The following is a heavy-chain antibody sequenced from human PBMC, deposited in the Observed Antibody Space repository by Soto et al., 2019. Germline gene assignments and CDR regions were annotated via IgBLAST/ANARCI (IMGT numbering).Heavy chain of an antibody. Sequence: LRLSCAASGFTFSDYYMSWIRQAPGKGLEWVSYISSSGSTIYYADSVKGRFTISRDNAKNSLYLQMNSLRAEDTAVYYCAREGESGATYYYYYGMDVWGQGTMVTVSS. CDR1: GFTFSDYY. J-gene: IGHJ6*02. D-gene: IGHD1-26*01. V-gene: IGHV3-11*01. CDR3: AREGESGATYYYYYGMDV. CDR2: ISSSGSTI.